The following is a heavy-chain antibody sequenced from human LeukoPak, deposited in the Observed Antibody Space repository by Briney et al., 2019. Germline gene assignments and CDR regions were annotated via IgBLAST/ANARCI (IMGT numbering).Heavy chain of an antibody. J-gene: IGHJ6*03. CDR3: ARRSHYYYYYMDV. Sequence: ASVKVSCKVSGYTLTELSMHWVRQAPGKGLEWMGGFDPEDGETIYAQKFQGRVTMTRNTSISTAYMELSSLRSEDTAVYYCARRSHYYYYYMDVWGKGTTVTISS. CDR2: FDPEDGET. V-gene: IGHV1-24*01. D-gene: IGHD4-17*01. CDR1: GYTLTELS.